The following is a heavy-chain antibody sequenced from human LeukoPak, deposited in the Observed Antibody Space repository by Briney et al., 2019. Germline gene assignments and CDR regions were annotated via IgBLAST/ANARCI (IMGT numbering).Heavy chain of an antibody. CDR1: GLTFNVAW. J-gene: IGHJ3*02. V-gene: IGHV3-7*01. CDR2: IKEDGSEK. CDR3: VKYSDSVVAAALLDAFDI. Sequence: GGSLRLSCAVSGLTFNVAWMSWVRQAPGKGLEWVTNIKEDGSEKYYVDSVKGRFSISRDNAKNSLYLQMNSLRAEDTAVYYCVKYSDSVVAAALLDAFDIWGQGTMVTVSS. D-gene: IGHD2-2*01.